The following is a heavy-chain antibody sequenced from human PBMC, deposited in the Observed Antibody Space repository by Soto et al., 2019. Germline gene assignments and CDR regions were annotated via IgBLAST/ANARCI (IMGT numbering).Heavy chain of an antibody. J-gene: IGHJ4*02. D-gene: IGHD5-12*01. CDR2: IGIGSNTK. CDR1: GLTFRNYG. Sequence: PGGSLRLSCAASGLTFRNYGMNLVRQAPGKGREGVSYIGIGSNTKYYAGSVKGRFTISRDNAKNSLYLQMNSVRGEDTAFSYCVKDREEDFGYDLDYCNYWGQGTLVSVSS. CDR3: VKDREEDFGYDLDYCNY. V-gene: IGHV3-48*04.